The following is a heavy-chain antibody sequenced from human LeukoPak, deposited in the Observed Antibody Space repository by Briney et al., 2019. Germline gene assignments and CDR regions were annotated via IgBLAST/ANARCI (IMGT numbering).Heavy chain of an antibody. CDR3: ARDVSGYDRYYYYYMDV. V-gene: IGHV4-59*01. CDR1: GASISSNH. J-gene: IGHJ6*03. D-gene: IGHD5-12*01. CDR2: IYYTGRT. Sequence: SETLSLTCTVSGASISSNHWIWIRQPPGQGLEWIGYIYYTGRTNNNPSLKSRVTISVDTSKNQISLKMSSVTAADTAVYYCARDVSGYDRYYYYYMDVWGKGTTVTVSS.